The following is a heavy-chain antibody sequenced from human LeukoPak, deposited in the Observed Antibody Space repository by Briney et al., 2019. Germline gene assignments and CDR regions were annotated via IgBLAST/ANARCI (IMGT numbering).Heavy chain of an antibody. CDR3: ARDPNGDYIGTFDM. V-gene: IGHV3-23*01. D-gene: IGHD4-17*01. CDR1: EFTFSSYG. CDR2: ISGSGGST. J-gene: IGHJ3*02. Sequence: GGSLRLSCAASEFTFSSYGMRWVRQAPGKGLEWVSSISGSGGSTQYADSVQGRFAISRDNSKNTLYLQMNSLRVEDTAVYFCARDPNGDYIGTFDMWGRGTMVSVSS.